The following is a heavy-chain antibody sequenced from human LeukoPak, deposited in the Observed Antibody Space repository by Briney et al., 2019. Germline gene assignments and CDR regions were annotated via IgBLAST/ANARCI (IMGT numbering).Heavy chain of an antibody. CDR2: IYYSGST. CDR3: ARHENDFGSGRVYYFDY. D-gene: IGHD3-3*01. Sequence: PSQTLSLTCTVSGGSISSISYYWGWIRHPPGKGLEWIGRIYYSGSTYYIPSLKSRVAISVDTSKNQFSLQLSSVAAADTAVYYCARHENDFGSGRVYYFDYWGQGTLVTVSS. J-gene: IGHJ4*02. V-gene: IGHV4-39*01. CDR1: GGSISSISYY.